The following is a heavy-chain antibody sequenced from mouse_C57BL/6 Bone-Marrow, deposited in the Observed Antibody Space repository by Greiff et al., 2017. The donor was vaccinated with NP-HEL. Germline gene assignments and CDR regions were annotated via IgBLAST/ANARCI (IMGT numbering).Heavy chain of an antibody. Sequence: VQLQQSGAELVRPGASVKLSCTASGFNIKDDYMHWVQQRPEQGLEWIGWIDPENGDTEYASKFQGKATITADTSSNTAYLQLSSLTSEDTAVYSCTTDSDFDYGGQGTTLTVSS. V-gene: IGHV14-4*01. CDR1: GFNIKDDY. CDR2: IDPENGDT. D-gene: IGHD2-12*01. CDR3: TTDSDFDY. J-gene: IGHJ2*01.